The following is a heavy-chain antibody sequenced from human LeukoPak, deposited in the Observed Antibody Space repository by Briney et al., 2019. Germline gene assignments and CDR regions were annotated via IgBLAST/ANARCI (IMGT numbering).Heavy chain of an antibody. CDR1: GFTFSTSW. D-gene: IGHD4-17*01. Sequence: PGGSLRLSCAASGFTFSTSWMNWVRQAPGKGLEWVGRIKSKTDGGTTDYAAPVKGRFTMSTDDSKNTLYLQMNSLKTEDTAVYYCTRRPRGYGDYAMDVWGQGTTVTVSS. CDR2: IKSKTDGGTT. CDR3: TRRPRGYGDYAMDV. J-gene: IGHJ6*02. V-gene: IGHV3-15*01.